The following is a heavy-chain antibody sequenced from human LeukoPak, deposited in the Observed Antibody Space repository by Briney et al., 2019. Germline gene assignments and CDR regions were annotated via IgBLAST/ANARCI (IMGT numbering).Heavy chain of an antibody. CDR1: GGSISSGDYY. Sequence: PSETLSLTCTVSGGSISSGDYYWSWIRQPPGKGLEWIGYIYYSGSTCYNPSLKSRVTISVDTSKNQFSLKLSSVTAADTAVYYCARVQYDYVWGSYRFYYFDYWGQGTLVTVSS. D-gene: IGHD3-16*02. CDR2: IYYSGST. J-gene: IGHJ4*02. CDR3: ARVQYDYVWGSYRFYYFDY. V-gene: IGHV4-30-4*01.